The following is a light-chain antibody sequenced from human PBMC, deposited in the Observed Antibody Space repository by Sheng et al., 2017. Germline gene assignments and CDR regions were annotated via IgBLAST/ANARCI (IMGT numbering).Light chain of an antibody. CDR1: QSVGTY. J-gene: IGKJ3*01. Sequence: DIVLTQSPATLSVSPGGRATLSCRASQSVGTYLAWFQQKPGQAPRLLMYDVSRRATGIPARFSGGGSGADFTLTISNVESDDAAVYYCQQRTGWQVTFGPGTKVEIK. CDR3: QQRTGWQVT. V-gene: IGKV3D-11*02. CDR2: DVS.